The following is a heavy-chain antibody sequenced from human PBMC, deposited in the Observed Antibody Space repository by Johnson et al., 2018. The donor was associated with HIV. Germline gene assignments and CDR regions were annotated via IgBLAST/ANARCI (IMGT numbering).Heavy chain of an antibody. D-gene: IGHD4-11*01. CDR2: ISYDGNNK. Sequence: QVQLEESGGGVVQPGRSLRLSCAASGFTFSSYGMHWVRQAPGKGLEWVAVISYDGNNKFQADSVKGRFTISRDNSKNTLYPQMNSLRAEDTAVYYCARSYSTSWNASDIWGQGTMVTVSS. J-gene: IGHJ3*02. V-gene: IGHV3-30*03. CDR3: ARSYSTSWNASDI. CDR1: GFTFSSYG.